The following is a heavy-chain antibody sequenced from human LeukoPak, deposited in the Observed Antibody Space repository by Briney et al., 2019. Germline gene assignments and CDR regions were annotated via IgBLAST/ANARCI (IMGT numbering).Heavy chain of an antibody. CDR2: STHSGST. CDR1: GESFSDHY. V-gene: IGHV4-34*01. CDR3: ARSRTGAAALDF. Sequence: SETLSLTCAVYGESFSDHYWTWIRQPPGKGLEWIGESTHSGSTNYNPSLKSRVTISVDTSKSQFSLKLTSMTAADTAVYYCARSRTGAAALDFWGPGTLVTVSS. J-gene: IGHJ4*02. D-gene: IGHD2-2*01.